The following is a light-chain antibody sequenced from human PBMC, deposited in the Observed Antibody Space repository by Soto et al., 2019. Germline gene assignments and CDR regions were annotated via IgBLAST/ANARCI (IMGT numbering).Light chain of an antibody. J-gene: IGLJ3*02. CDR2: TNN. V-gene: IGLV1-44*01. CDR1: SSNIGSKT. CDR3: ATWDHSLKGWV. Sequence: QSVLTQPPSASGTPGQSVTISCSGSSSNIGSKTVNWYQQLPGTAPRLLIYTNNQWPSGVPDRFSGTKSGTSASLAISGLQSGDEADYYCATWDHSLKGWVFGGGTKLTVL.